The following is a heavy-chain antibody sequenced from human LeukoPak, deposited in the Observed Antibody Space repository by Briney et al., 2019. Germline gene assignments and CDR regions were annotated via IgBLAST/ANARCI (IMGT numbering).Heavy chain of an antibody. CDR3: ARDTDIVVVVAATRRDYYYGMDV. D-gene: IGHD2-15*01. J-gene: IGHJ6*02. V-gene: IGHV1-69*13. Sequence: ASVKVSCKASGGTFSSYAISWVRQAPGQGLEWMGGIIPIFGTANYAQKLQGRVTITADESTSTAYMELSSLRSEDTAVYYCARDTDIVVVVAATRRDYYYGMDVWGQGTTVTVSS. CDR2: IIPIFGTA. CDR1: GGTFSSYA.